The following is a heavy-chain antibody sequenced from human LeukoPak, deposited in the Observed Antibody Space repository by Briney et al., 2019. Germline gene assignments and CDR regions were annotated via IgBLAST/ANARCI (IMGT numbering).Heavy chain of an antibody. Sequence: GGSLRLSCAASGFTFSSYGMHWVRQAPGKGLEWVAIISYDGSNKYYADSVKGRFTISRDNSKNTLYLQMNSLRAEDTAVYYCAKHEDYGDYEPDYWGQGTLVTVSS. V-gene: IGHV3-30*18. CDR3: AKHEDYGDYEPDY. CDR2: ISYDGSNK. J-gene: IGHJ4*02. D-gene: IGHD4-17*01. CDR1: GFTFSSYG.